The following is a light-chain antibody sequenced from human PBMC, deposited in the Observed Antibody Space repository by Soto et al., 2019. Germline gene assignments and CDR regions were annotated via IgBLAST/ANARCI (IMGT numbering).Light chain of an antibody. CDR2: GAS. CDR3: QQYGNSPRIT. V-gene: IGKV3-20*01. CDR1: QSVSGSY. Sequence: IVLTQSPGTLSLSPGERATLSCRASQSVSGSYLAWYQQKPGQAPRLLIYGASSRATGIPDRFSGSGSGTDFTLTISRLEPEDSAVYYCQQYGNSPRITFGHGTRLEIK. J-gene: IGKJ5*01.